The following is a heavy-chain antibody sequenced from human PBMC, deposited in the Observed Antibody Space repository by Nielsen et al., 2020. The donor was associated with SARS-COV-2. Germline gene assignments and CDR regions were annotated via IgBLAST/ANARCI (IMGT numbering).Heavy chain of an antibody. D-gene: IGHD2-15*01. Sequence: ASVKVSCKASGYSFTAHYMHWVRQAPGQGLEWMGIINPSGGSTSYAQKFQGRVTMTRDTSTSTVYMELSSLRSEDTAVYYCARDIECSGGSCYSDLNWFDPWGQGTLVTVSS. CDR1: GYSFTAHY. CDR3: ARDIECSGGSCYSDLNWFDP. CDR2: INPSGGST. V-gene: IGHV1-46*01. J-gene: IGHJ5*02.